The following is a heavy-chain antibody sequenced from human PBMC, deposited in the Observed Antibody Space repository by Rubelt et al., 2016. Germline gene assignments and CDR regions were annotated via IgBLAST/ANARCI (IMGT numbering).Heavy chain of an antibody. CDR1: GYTFTSYA. Sequence: KVSCKASGYTFTSYAMNWVRQAPGQGLEWMGWINTYTGNPTYAQGFTGRFVFSLDTSVSTAYLQISSLKAEDTAVYYCARDLDIKQQLVAGQNWFDPWGQGTLVTVSS. CDR3: ARDLDIKQQLVAGQNWFDP. J-gene: IGHJ5*02. D-gene: IGHD6-13*01. CDR2: INTYTGNP. V-gene: IGHV7-4-1*02.